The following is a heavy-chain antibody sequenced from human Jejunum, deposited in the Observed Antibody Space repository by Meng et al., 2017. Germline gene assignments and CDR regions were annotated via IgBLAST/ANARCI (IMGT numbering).Heavy chain of an antibody. CDR1: GGSISDYY. V-gene: IGHV4-34*01. CDR3: ARGNEYSNYGADF. CDR2: INDSGST. Sequence: VKLQQWGAGLLKPSETLSLTCAVYGGSISDYYWTWIRQPPGKGLEWIGEINDSGSTNYNPSLKSRVTISVDTSKSQFYLRVSSVTAADTAVYYCARGNEYSNYGADFWGQGTLVTVSS. J-gene: IGHJ4*02. D-gene: IGHD4-11*01.